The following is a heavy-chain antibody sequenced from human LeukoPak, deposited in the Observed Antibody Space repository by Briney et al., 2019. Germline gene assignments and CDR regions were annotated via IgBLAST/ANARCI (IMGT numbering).Heavy chain of an antibody. CDR2: MNPNSGNT. J-gene: IGHJ4*02. V-gene: IGHV1-8*01. Sequence: ASVKVSCKASGYTFTSYDINWVRQATGQGHEWMGWMNPNSGNTGYAQKFQGRVTMTRNTSISTAYMELSSLRSEDTAVYYCARGVRFLEWQTYYFDYWGQGTLVTVSS. CDR3: ARGVRFLEWQTYYFDY. D-gene: IGHD3-3*01. CDR1: GYTFTSYD.